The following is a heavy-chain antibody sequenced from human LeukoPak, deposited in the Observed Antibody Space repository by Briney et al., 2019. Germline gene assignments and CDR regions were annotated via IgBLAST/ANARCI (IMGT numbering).Heavy chain of an antibody. CDR3: ARDKYGGRLESDY. Sequence: GGSLRLTCAASGFTFSSYGMHWVRQAPGKGLEWVAVIYDGSNQYYADAVKGRFTISRDNSKNTLYLQMNSLRAEDTAVYYCARDKYGGRLESDYWGQGTLVTVSS. CDR1: GFTFSSYG. CDR2: IYDGSNQ. V-gene: IGHV3-33*08. D-gene: IGHD1-26*01. J-gene: IGHJ4*02.